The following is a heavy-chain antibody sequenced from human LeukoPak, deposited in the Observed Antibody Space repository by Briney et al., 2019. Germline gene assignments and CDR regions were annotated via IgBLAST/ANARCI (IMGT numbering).Heavy chain of an antibody. CDR3: AKHTLVDY. Sequence: GGSLRLSCAASGFTFSSYAMSWVRQAPGKGLEWVSAISGSGGFTYYAESVKGRFTVSRDNSKSTLYLQMSSLRAEDTAVYYCAKHTLVDYWGQGTLVSVSS. CDR1: GFTFSSYA. J-gene: IGHJ4*02. V-gene: IGHV3-23*01. CDR2: ISGSGGFT.